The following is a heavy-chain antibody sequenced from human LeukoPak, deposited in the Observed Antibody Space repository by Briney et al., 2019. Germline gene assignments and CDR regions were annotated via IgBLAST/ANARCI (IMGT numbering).Heavy chain of an antibody. Sequence: GGSLRLSCAASGFSFRDYNVNWVRQPPGKGLEWVSYISRDSNIIYYADSVKGRFTISRDNAKNSVSLQMNSLRAEDAAVYYCARAYDTNTYGYVYWGQGTLVTVSS. V-gene: IGHV3-48*01. CDR3: ARAYDTNTYGYVY. CDR1: GFSFRDYN. CDR2: ISRDSNII. D-gene: IGHD5-18*01. J-gene: IGHJ4*02.